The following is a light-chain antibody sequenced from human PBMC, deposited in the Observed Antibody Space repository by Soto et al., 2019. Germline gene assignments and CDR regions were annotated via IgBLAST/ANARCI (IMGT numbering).Light chain of an antibody. J-gene: IGLJ3*02. V-gene: IGLV1-36*01. CDR1: SSNIGNNA. CDR2: YDD. Sequence: QSALTQPPSVSEAPRQRVPISCSGSSSNIGNNAVNWYQHVPGKAPKLLIYYDDLVPSGVSDRFSGSKSGTSASLAISGLQSEDEADYYCAAWDDSLNGVVFGGGTKVTVL. CDR3: AAWDDSLNGVV.